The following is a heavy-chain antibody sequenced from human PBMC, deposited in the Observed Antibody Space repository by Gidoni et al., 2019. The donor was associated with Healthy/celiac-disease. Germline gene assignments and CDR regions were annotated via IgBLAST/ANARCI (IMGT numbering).Heavy chain of an antibody. Sequence: QVQLQESGPGLVKPSQTLSLTCTVSVGSISSGDYYWRWIRQPPGKGLEWIGYIYYSGSTYYNQYLKSRVTISVDTSKNQFSLKLSSVTAADTAVYYCARGYDILTGFDYWGQGTLVTVSS. J-gene: IGHJ4*02. CDR1: VGSISSGDYY. V-gene: IGHV4-30-4*08. CDR3: ARGYDILTGFDY. CDR2: IYYSGST. D-gene: IGHD3-9*01.